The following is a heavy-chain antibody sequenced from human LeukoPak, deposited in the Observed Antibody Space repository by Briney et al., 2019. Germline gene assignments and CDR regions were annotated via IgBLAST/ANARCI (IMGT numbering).Heavy chain of an antibody. CDR2: IKHDASEK. CDR3: ARDERWRSSSSRDDAFDI. Sequence: GGSLRLSCAASGFTFSSYWMSWVRQAPGKGLEWVANIKHDASEKYFMESLKGRFTISRDNAKNSLYLQMNSLRAEDTALYHCARDERWRSSSSRDDAFDIWGQGTMVTVSS. V-gene: IGHV3-7*03. D-gene: IGHD6-13*01. J-gene: IGHJ3*02. CDR1: GFTFSSYW.